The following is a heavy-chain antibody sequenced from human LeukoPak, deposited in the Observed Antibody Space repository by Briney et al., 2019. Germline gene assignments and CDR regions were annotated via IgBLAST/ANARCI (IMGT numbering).Heavy chain of an antibody. Sequence: SETLSLTCTVSGGSISTSIYYWGWIRQPPGKGLEWIGTIYYSGNTYYNPSLKSRVTISVDTSKNQFSLKLSSVTAADTAVYYCARIYPRLFDPWGQGTLVTVSS. CDR1: GGSISTSIYY. D-gene: IGHD3-16*02. J-gene: IGHJ5*02. CDR3: ARIYPRLFDP. V-gene: IGHV4-39*07. CDR2: IYYSGNT.